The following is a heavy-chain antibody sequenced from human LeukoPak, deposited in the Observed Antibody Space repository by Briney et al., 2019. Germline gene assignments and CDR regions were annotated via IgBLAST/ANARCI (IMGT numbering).Heavy chain of an antibody. D-gene: IGHD2-15*01. J-gene: IGHJ4*02. CDR1: GGSISSSSYS. CDR2: IYYSGST. CDR3: ARHPFLYSKIDY. Sequence: PSETLSLTCTVSGGSISSSSYSWGWIRQPPGKGLEWIGSIYYSGSTYYNPSLKSRVTISVDTSKNQFSLKLSSVTAADTAVYYCARHPFLYSKIDYWGQGTLVTVSS. V-gene: IGHV4-39*01.